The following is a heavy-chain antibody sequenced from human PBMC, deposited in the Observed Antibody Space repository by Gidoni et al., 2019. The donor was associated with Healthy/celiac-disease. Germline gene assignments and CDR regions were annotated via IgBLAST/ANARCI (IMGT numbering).Heavy chain of an antibody. V-gene: IGHV3-23*04. CDR2: ISGSGGGT. Sequence: EVQLVESGGGLVQPGGSLRLSSAASGFTFRRYAMSWVRPAPGKGLEWVSAISGSGGGTYYADSGKGRFTISRDNSKNTLYLQMNSLRAEDTAVDYCAKAPDYGDQVDWYFDLWGRGTLVTVSS. D-gene: IGHD4-17*01. CDR1: GFTFRRYA. J-gene: IGHJ2*01. CDR3: AKAPDYGDQVDWYFDL.